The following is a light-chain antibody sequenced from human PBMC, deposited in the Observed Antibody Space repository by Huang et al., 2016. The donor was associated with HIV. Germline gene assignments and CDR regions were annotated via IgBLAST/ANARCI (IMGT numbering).Light chain of an antibody. J-gene: IGKJ1*01. CDR3: QHQWT. Sequence: DIQVTQSPSTLSAFEGDRVNITCRTSQRISTWLAWYQQRPGKAPNLLISKASNLETWVPSRFSGNGSGTEFTLTINGLQPDDLATYYCQHQWTFGQGTKVEIK. V-gene: IGKV1-5*03. CDR1: QRISTW. CDR2: KAS.